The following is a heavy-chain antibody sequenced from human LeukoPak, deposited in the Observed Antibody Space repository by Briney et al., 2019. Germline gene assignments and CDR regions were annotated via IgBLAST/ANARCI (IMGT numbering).Heavy chain of an antibody. Sequence: SETLSLTCTVSGGSISSYYWSWIRQPPGKGLEWIGYIYYSGSTNYNPSLKSRVTISVDTSKNQFSLKLSSVTAADTAVYYCARDYYDSSGYPLDAFDIWGQGTMVTVSS. CDR3: ARDYYDSSGYPLDAFDI. V-gene: IGHV4-59*01. CDR1: GGSISSYY. D-gene: IGHD3-22*01. CDR2: IYYSGST. J-gene: IGHJ3*02.